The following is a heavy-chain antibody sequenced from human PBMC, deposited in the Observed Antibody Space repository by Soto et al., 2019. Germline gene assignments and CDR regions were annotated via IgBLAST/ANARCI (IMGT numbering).Heavy chain of an antibody. CDR1: GYTFTGYY. D-gene: IGHD7-27*01. Sequence: QVQLVQSGAEVKKPGASVKVSCKASGYTFTGYYMHGVRQAPGQGLEWMGWINPNSGGTNYAQKFQGRVTMTRDTSISTAYMELSRLRSDDTAVYYCARDGVLGMEYYYYGMDVWGQGTTVTVSS. CDR2: INPNSGGT. V-gene: IGHV1-2*02. CDR3: ARDGVLGMEYYYYGMDV. J-gene: IGHJ6*02.